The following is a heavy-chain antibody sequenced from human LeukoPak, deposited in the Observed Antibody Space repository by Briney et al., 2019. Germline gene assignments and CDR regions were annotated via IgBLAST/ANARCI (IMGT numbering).Heavy chain of an antibody. J-gene: IGHJ4*02. D-gene: IGHD2-15*01. Sequence: GEALKISCKGSGYSFTTYWSGLGRQMPGKGLEGMGIIYPGDSDTRYSTSFQGQVTISADKSISTAYLQWSSLKASDTAMYYCARARYCSGGSCYAECWGQGTLVTVSS. CDR1: GYSFTTYW. V-gene: IGHV5-51*01. CDR3: ARARYCSGGSCYAEC. CDR2: IYPGDSDT.